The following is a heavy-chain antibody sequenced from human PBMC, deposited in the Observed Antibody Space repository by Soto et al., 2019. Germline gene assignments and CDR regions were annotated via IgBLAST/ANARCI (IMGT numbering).Heavy chain of an antibody. CDR1: GGSFSGYY. J-gene: IGHJ4*01. D-gene: IGHD4-17*01. Sequence: SETLSLTCAVYGGSFSGYYWSWIRQPPGKGLEWIGVINHSGSTNYNPSLKSRVTISVDTSKNQFSLKLSSVTAADTAVYYCARGLTTVTTVRYFDYWGHGILVTVSS. CDR3: ARGLTTVTTVRYFDY. V-gene: IGHV4-34*01. CDR2: INHSGST.